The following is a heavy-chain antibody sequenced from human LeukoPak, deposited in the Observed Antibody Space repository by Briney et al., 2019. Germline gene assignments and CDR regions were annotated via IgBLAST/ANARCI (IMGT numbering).Heavy chain of an antibody. CDR1: GFTFSSYS. J-gene: IGHJ3*02. CDR3: ARVDWMIGAFDI. CDR2: FSRSSSYI. D-gene: IGHD3-22*01. Sequence: KTGGSLRLSCVASGFTFSSYSMNWVRQAPGKGLEWVSSFSRSSSYIYYADSVKGRFTISRDNAKNSLYPQMNSLRDEDTAVYYCARVDWMIGAFDIWGQGTMVTVSS. V-gene: IGHV3-21*01.